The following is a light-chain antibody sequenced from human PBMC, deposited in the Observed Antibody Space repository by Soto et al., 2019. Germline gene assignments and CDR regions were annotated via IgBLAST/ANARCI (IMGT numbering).Light chain of an antibody. CDR3: QQYKNWPRT. CDR2: DAS. V-gene: IGKV3-15*01. CDR1: QSVSSN. J-gene: IGKJ1*01. Sequence: ETVMTQSPPTLSVSPGERATLSCTASQSVSSNLVWYQQKPGRAPRLLIYDASTRATGIPARFSGSGSGTEFTLTISSLQSEDFAVYYCQQYKNWPRTFGQGTKVDIK.